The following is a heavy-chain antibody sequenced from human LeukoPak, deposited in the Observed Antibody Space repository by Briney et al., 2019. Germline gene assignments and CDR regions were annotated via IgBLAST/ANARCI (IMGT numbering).Heavy chain of an antibody. J-gene: IGHJ4*02. CDR1: GGSISSYY. CDR3: AIRRDGYNYDY. D-gene: IGHD5-24*01. V-gene: IGHV4-59*08. Sequence: PSETLSLTCTVSGGSISSYYWSWIRQPPGKGLEWIGYIYYSGSTNYNPSLKSRVTISVDTSKSQFSLKLSSVTAADTAVYYCAIRRDGYNYDYWGQGTLVTVSS. CDR2: IYYSGST.